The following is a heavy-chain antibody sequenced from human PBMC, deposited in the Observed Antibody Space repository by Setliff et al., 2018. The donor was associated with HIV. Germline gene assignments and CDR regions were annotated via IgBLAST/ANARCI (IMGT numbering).Heavy chain of an antibody. CDR3: ARGALLAVFDFDH. Sequence: ASVKVSCKASGYTFTTYSIHWVRQAPGQSLEWMGWINVGKGDTKYSQELQGRITITRDTSANTAHMELSSLRSDDTAVYFCARGALLAVFDFDHWGHGTLVTVSS. J-gene: IGHJ4*01. V-gene: IGHV1-3*01. CDR1: GYTFTTYS. D-gene: IGHD3-10*01. CDR2: INVGKGDT.